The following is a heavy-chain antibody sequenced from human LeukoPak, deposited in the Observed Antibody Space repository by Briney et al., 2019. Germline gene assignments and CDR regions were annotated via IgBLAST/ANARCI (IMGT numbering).Heavy chain of an antibody. CDR2: INAGNGST. J-gene: IGHJ4*02. CDR3: ARTTAMVTIFDY. V-gene: IGHV1-3*01. D-gene: IGHD5-18*01. CDR1: GYTLTSYA. Sequence: ASVKVSCKASGYTLTSYAMHWVRQAPGQRLEWMGWINAGNGSTKYSQKFQGRVTITRDTSASTAYMELSSLRSEDTAVYYCARTTAMVTIFDYWGQGTLVTVSS.